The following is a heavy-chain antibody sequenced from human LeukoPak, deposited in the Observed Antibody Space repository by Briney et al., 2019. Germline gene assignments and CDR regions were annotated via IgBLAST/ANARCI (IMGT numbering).Heavy chain of an antibody. CDR3: ARGYCSSTSCYSLGYFQH. V-gene: IGHV4-34*01. D-gene: IGHD2-2*01. CDR2: INHSGST. CDR1: GGSFSGYY. J-gene: IGHJ1*01. Sequence: PSETLSLTCAVYGGSFSGYYWSWIRQPPGKGLDWIGEINHSGSTNYNPSLKSRVTISVDKSKNQFSLKLSSVTAADTAVYYCARGYCSSTSCYSLGYFQHWGQGTLVTVSS.